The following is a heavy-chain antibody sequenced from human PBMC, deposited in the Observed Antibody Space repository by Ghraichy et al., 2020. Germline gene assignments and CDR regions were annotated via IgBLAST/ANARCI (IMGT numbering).Heavy chain of an antibody. Sequence: GGSLRLSCAASGFTFRSYGMHWVRQAPGKGLEWVAVISFDGSNKDYADSVKGRFTISRDNSKNTLYLQLNSLRAEDTALYYCAKDLRPGRTVAFFDYWGQGTLVTVSS. CDR3: AKDLRPGRTVAFFDY. CDR1: GFTFRSYG. D-gene: IGHD6-19*01. CDR2: ISFDGSNK. V-gene: IGHV3-30*18. J-gene: IGHJ4*02.